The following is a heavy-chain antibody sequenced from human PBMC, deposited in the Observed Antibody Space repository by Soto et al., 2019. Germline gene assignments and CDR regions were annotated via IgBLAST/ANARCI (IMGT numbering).Heavy chain of an antibody. Sequence: QGLEWMGWINPNSGGTNYAQKFQGWVTLTRDTSISTAYMELSRLRSDDTAVYYCARAVLWFGESPPDRNYYYYGMDVWGQGTTVTVSS. D-gene: IGHD3-10*01. CDR2: INPNSGGT. V-gene: IGHV1-2*04. J-gene: IGHJ6*02. CDR3: ARAVLWFGESPPDRNYYYYGMDV.